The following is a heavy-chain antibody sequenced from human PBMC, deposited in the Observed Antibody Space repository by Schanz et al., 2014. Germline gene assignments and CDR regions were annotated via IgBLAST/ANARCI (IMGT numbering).Heavy chain of an antibody. CDR1: GYTFTNFF. CDR3: ARGSPENMIRGELDY. V-gene: IGHV1-46*03. J-gene: IGHJ4*02. CDR2: INPIGGST. D-gene: IGHD3-10*01. Sequence: QVHLVQSGAEVHKPGASLKISCMASGYTFTNFFLHWVRQAPGQGLEWMGIINPIGGSTTYAQKFRGAVTLTTDTSTDTAYLELTSLRSEDTAVYYCARGSPENMIRGELDYWGQGTLVTVSS.